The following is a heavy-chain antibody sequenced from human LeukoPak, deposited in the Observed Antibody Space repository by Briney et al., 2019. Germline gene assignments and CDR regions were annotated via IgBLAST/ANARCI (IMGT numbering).Heavy chain of an antibody. CDR2: IFHSGST. CDR3: ARDLNFGPNFDY. Sequence: SETLSLTCAVSGCSINTLYYWGWIRPPPGKGLEWIGNIFHSGSTYYNPSLKSRVTISVDTSKNQFSLRLSSVTAADTAVYYCARDLNFGPNFDYWGQGTLVTVSS. J-gene: IGHJ4*02. V-gene: IGHV4-38-2*02. CDR1: GCSINTLYY. D-gene: IGHD1-20*01.